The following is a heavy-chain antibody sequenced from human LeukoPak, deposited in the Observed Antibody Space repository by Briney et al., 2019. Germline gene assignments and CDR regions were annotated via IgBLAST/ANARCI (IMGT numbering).Heavy chain of an antibody. D-gene: IGHD2-21*02. CDR1: GGSISSGDYY. Sequence: PSETLSLTCTVSGGSISSGDYYWSWIRQPPGKGLEWIGYIYYSRSTYYNPSLKSRVTISVDTSKNQFSLKLSSVTAADTAVYYCARAPVTLPPLAFDIWGQGTMVTVSS. CDR2: IYYSRST. V-gene: IGHV4-30-4*01. J-gene: IGHJ3*02. CDR3: ARAPVTLPPLAFDI.